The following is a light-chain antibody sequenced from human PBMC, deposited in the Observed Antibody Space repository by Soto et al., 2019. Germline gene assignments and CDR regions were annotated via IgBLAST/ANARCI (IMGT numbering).Light chain of an antibody. CDR3: QQYNNWPPFT. CDR1: QSVGSK. V-gene: IGKV3-15*01. J-gene: IGKJ3*01. Sequence: EIVMTQSPATLSVSPGERASLSCRASQSVGSKLAWYQHKPGQAPRLLIYDASTRATGFPARFSGSGSGTEFTLTISSLQPEDVAIYYSQQYNNWPPFTVGPGTKVDIK. CDR2: DAS.